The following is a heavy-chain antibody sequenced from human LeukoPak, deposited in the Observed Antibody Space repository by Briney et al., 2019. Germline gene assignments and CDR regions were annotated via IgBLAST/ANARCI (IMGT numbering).Heavy chain of an antibody. CDR3: TRAPEIDY. CDR2: MNSDGSST. J-gene: IGHJ4*02. Sequence: GGSLRLSCAASGSSFSRYWMHWVRQAPGKGLVWVSRMNSDGSSTNYADSVKGRFTISRDYAKNSLYLQMNSLGAEDTAVYYCTRAPEIDYWGQGTLVTVSS. CDR1: GSSFSRYW. V-gene: IGHV3-74*01.